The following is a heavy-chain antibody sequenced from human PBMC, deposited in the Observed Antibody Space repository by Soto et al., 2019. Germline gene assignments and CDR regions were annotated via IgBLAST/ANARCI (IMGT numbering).Heavy chain of an antibody. CDR3: ARGGSSPVFCYYCGLDV. CDR2: INPSADTT. Sequence: ASVKVSCKASGYSVARYFMHWVRQAPRQGLEWLGVINPSADTTTYAQKFQGRVTMPWDTSTNTVFMDVSSLRSEDTAIYYCARGGSSPVFCYYCGLDVWGQGTTVTVSS. J-gene: IGHJ6*02. V-gene: IGHV1-46*01. CDR1: GYSVARYF. D-gene: IGHD6-13*01.